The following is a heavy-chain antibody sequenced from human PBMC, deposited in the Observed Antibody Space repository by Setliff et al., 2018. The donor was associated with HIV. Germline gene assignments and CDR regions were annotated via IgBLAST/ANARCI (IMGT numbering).Heavy chain of an antibody. CDR3: ARGVNFDY. J-gene: IGHJ4*02. D-gene: IGHD3-3*01. V-gene: IGHV4-59*01. CDR1: GGSFSGYY. CDR2: IYIYNSGST. Sequence: SETLSLTCSVSGGSFSGYYWSWIRQPPGKGLEWIGYIYIYNSGSTNYNPSHTSLVTISADTSRNQFSLTLTSVTAADTAIYYCARGVNFDYWGQGTQVTVSS.